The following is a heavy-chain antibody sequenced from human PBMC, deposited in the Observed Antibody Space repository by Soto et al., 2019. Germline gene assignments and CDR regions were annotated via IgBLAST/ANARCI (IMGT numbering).Heavy chain of an antibody. V-gene: IGHV4-61*03. CDR1: GGSVSTASFY. CDR2: IFYTGVT. J-gene: IGHJ2*01. Sequence: QVQLQESGPGLVKPSETLSLTCSVSGGSVSTASFYWTWIRQAPGTGLEYIGYIFYTGVTNYNPSLSSRVTISRDTSKNHFSLTLNSMTAADTAVYYCVRVLDSSWYADLWGRGPLVTVSS. CDR3: VRVLDSSWYADL. D-gene: IGHD3-22*01.